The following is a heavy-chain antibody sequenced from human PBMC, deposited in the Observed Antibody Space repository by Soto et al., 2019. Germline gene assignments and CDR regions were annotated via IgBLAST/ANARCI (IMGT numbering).Heavy chain of an antibody. CDR1: GGSISSSNW. CDR2: IYHSGST. Sequence: QVQLQESGPGLVKPSGTLSLTCAVSGGSISSSNWWRWVRQPPGKGLEWIGEIYHSGSTNHNPSLKSPVTISVDKSKNQLSLKLSSVAAAATDVYYCARGDSGYDPLDYWGQGTLVTVSS. CDR3: ARGDSGYDPLDY. J-gene: IGHJ4*02. V-gene: IGHV4-4*02. D-gene: IGHD5-12*01.